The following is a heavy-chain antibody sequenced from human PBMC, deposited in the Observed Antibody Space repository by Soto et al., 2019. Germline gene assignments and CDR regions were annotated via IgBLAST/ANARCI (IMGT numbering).Heavy chain of an antibody. Sequence: QLQLQESGSGLVKPSQTLSLTCAVSGGSISSGGYSCNWIRQPPGKGLEWIGYIYHSGSTYYNPSLKSRVXXXVXXSNNQFSLKLSSVTAADTAVYYCARGMTTVTTFDYWGPGTLVTVSS. CDR3: ARGMTTVTTFDY. J-gene: IGHJ4*02. CDR1: GGSISSGGYS. V-gene: IGHV4-30-2*01. CDR2: IYHSGST. D-gene: IGHD4-17*01.